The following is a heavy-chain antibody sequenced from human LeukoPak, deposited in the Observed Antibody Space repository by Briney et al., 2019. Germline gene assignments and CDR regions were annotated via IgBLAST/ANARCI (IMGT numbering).Heavy chain of an antibody. CDR2: IKQDGSEK. Sequence: GGSLRLSCTASGLTLSNYWMIWVRQAPGKGLQWVAKIKQDGSEKYYVDSVKGRFTISRDNAENSLYLQMNSLRVGDTAVYYCAARSSGNPYFWGQGTLVTVSS. V-gene: IGHV3-7*03. J-gene: IGHJ4*02. CDR1: GLTLSNYW. D-gene: IGHD1-26*01. CDR3: AARSSGNPYF.